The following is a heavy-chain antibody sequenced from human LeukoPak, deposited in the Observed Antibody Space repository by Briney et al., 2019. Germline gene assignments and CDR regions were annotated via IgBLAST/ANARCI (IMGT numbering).Heavy chain of an antibody. Sequence: GGSLRLSCAASGFTFSSYAMSWVRQAPGKRLEWVSDINGSGGSTYYADSVKGRFTISRDNSKNTLSLQMNSLTAEDTAVYYCARGPPWYFDLWGRGTLVTVSS. CDR2: INGSGGST. D-gene: IGHD6-25*01. CDR1: GFTFSSYA. V-gene: IGHV3-23*01. J-gene: IGHJ2*01. CDR3: ARGPPWYFDL.